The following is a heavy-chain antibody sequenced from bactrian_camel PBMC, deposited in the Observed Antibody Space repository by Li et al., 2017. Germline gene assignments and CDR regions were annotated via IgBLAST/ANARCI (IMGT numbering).Heavy chain of an antibody. CDR2: INSDGST. CDR1: GFKYSNYC. Sequence: VQLVESGGGSVQAGGSTALSCVASGFKYSNYCMAWFRQTQEKEREGVAAINSDGSTTYADSVRGRITISKDNAKNTLYLQMSDLKPEDTAMYSCAADYYCYRKDSSPKDFGYWGQGTQVTVS. V-gene: IGHV3S53*01. J-gene: IGHJ6*01. CDR3: AADYYCYRKDSSPKDFGY. D-gene: IGHD3*01.